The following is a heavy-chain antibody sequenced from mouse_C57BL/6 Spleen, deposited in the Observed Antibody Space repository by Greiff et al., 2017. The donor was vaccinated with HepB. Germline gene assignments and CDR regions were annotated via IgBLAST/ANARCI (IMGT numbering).Heavy chain of an antibody. CDR3: ARPAQATWFAY. CDR2: INPNNGGT. D-gene: IGHD3-2*02. J-gene: IGHJ3*01. V-gene: IGHV1-22*01. Sequence: VQLQQSGPELVKPGASVKMSCTASGYTFTDYNMHWVKQSHGKSLEWIGYINPNNGGTSYNQKFKGKATLTVNKSSRTAYIELRSLTSEDSAVYYCARPAQATWFAYWGQGTLVTVSA. CDR1: GYTFTDYN.